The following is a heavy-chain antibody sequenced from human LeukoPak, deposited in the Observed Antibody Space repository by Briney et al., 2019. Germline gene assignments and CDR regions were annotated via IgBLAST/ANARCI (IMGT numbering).Heavy chain of an antibody. J-gene: IGHJ4*02. CDR1: GYTXXDYY. CDR2: XNPNSXXT. Sequence: GASVKVSCKTSGYTXXDYYMHWXXXXXGQXXXXXXXXNPNSXXTXXAPXFRGRVTMTRYTSVSTAHMDLSWLTSDATAIYYCARALLGSGNLYYFDSWGQGTLVTVSS. V-gene: IGHV1-2*02. D-gene: IGHD3-10*01. CDR3: ARALLGSGNLYYFDS.